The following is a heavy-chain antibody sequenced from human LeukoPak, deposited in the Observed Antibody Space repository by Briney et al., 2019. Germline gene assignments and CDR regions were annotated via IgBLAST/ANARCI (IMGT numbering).Heavy chain of an antibody. Sequence: GGSLRLSCAVSGFTFSDYYMSWIRQAPGKGLEWVSYISSGGSTISHADSVKGRFTISRDNAENSLYLQMNSLRAEDTAVYYCARPGDPMAEVRGAPGYYYYYGMDVWGQGTTVTVSS. CDR1: GFTFSDYY. D-gene: IGHD3-10*01. CDR2: ISSGGSTI. J-gene: IGHJ6*02. CDR3: ARPGDPMAEVRGAPGYYYYYGMDV. V-gene: IGHV3-11*04.